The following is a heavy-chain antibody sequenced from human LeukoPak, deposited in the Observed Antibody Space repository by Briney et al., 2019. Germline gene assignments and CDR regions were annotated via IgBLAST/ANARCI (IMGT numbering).Heavy chain of an antibody. D-gene: IGHD3-10*01. CDR1: GYTFTSYY. J-gene: IGHJ6*02. CDR3: ARKGMVRGDPPYYYYGMDV. Sequence: WASVKVSCKASGYTFTSYYMHWVRQAPGQGLEWMGIINPSGGSTSYAQKLQGRVTMTRDTSTSTVYMELSSLRSEDTAVYYCARKGMVRGDPPYYYYGMDVWGQGTTVTVSS. CDR2: INPSGGST. V-gene: IGHV1-46*01.